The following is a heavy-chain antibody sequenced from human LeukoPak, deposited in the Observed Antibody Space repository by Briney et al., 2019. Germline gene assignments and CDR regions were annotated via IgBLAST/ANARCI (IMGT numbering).Heavy chain of an antibody. Sequence: PSETLSLTCTVSGGSISSGGYYWSWIRQPPGKGLEWIGYIYHSGSTYYNPSLKSRVTISVDTSKNQFFLNLTSVTAADTAFYYCATGPAASPDCWGQGIPVTVSS. CDR2: IYHSGST. CDR3: ATGPAASPDC. V-gene: IGHV4-30-2*02. D-gene: IGHD1-1*01. J-gene: IGHJ4*02. CDR1: GGSISSGGYY.